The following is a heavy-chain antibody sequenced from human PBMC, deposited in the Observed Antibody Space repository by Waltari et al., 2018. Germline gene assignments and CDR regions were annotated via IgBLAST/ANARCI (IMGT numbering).Heavy chain of an antibody. CDR1: DFSISNRGGG. D-gene: IGHD7-27*01. CDR2: IYGNDDK. V-gene: IGHV2-5*01. Sequence: QITLKESGPPLVKPTQTLTLTCTLSDFSISNRGGGVGWLRQPPGKALEWLALIYGNDDKRYRPSLRSRLTNTKDNSKNHVGLSLTNIDPVDTATYFYARLNRWGNAFDIWGQGTMVTVSS. CDR3: ARLNRWGNAFDI. J-gene: IGHJ3*02.